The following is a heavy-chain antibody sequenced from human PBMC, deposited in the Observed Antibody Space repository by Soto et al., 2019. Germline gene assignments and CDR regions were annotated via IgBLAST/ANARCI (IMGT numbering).Heavy chain of an antibody. V-gene: IGHV3-23*01. D-gene: IGHD4-17*01. CDR2: ISGSGGST. Sequence: GGSLRLSCAASGFTFSSYAMSWVRQAPGKGLEWVSAISGSGGSTYYADSVKGRFTISRDNSKNTLYLQMNSLRAEDTAVYYCANPSGSQMTTVTEGRNFDLWGRGTLVTVSS. CDR3: ANPSGSQMTTVTEGRNFDL. CDR1: GFTFSSYA. J-gene: IGHJ2*01.